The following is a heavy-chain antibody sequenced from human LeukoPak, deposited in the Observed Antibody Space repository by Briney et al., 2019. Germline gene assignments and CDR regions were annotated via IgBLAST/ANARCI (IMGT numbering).Heavy chain of an antibody. CDR3: AKDRNYYDPSAYYDY. J-gene: IGHJ4*02. D-gene: IGHD3-22*01. CDR2: ISSSGVSI. V-gene: IGHV3-48*01. Sequence: GGSLRLSCAASGFTFSSYSMNWVRQAPGKGLEWVSFISSSGVSIYYADSVKGRFTISRDNSKNTLYLQMDSLRAEDTAVYYCAKDRNYYDPSAYYDYWGQGTLVTVSS. CDR1: GFTFSSYS.